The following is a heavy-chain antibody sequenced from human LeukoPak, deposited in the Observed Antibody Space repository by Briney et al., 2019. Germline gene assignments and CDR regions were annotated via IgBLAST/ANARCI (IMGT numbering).Heavy chain of an antibody. CDR1: GFAFSNFA. CDR2: ISGSSSYI. CDR3: AREVGHTAMPADDY. J-gene: IGHJ4*02. Sequence: NTGGSLRLSCAGSGFAFSNFAMSWVRQAPGKGLEWVSAISGSSSYIYYADSVKGRFTISRDNAKNSLYLQMNSLRAEDTAVYYCAREVGHTAMPADDYWGQGTLVTVSS. V-gene: IGHV3-21*01. D-gene: IGHD5-18*01.